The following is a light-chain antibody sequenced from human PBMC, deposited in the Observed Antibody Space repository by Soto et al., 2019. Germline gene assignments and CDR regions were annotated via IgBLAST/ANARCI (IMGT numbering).Light chain of an antibody. CDR1: QSVSSN. J-gene: IGKJ1*01. CDR2: DAS. Sequence: EIVMTQSPATLSVSPGERATLSCRASQSVSSNLAWYQQQPGQAPRLLINDASTRAAGVPARFSGSGSGTEFTLTISSLQSEDFAVYYCQQYNNWPPWTFGQGTKVEIK. V-gene: IGKV3-15*01. CDR3: QQYNNWPPWT.